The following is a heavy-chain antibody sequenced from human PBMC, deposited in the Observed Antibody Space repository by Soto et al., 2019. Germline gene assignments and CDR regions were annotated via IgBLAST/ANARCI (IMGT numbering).Heavy chain of an antibody. CDR3: AKDAVGATYYFDY. CDR2: ISYDGSNK. J-gene: IGHJ4*02. CDR1: GFTFSSYG. D-gene: IGHD1-26*01. Sequence: PGGSLRLSCAASGFTFSSYGMHWVRQAPGKGLEWVAVISYDGSNKYYADSVKGRFTISRDNSKNTLHLQMNSLRAEDTAVYYCAKDAVGATYYFDYWGQGTLVTVSS. V-gene: IGHV3-30*18.